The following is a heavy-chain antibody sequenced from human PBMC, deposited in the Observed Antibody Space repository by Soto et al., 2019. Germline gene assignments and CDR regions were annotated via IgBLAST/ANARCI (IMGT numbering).Heavy chain of an antibody. CDR3: AREAYGKLSAFDI. J-gene: IGHJ3*02. Sequence: ASVKVSCTASVYTFTSYAMHWVRQAPGQRLEWMGWINAGNGNTKYSQKFQGRVTITRDTSASTAYMELSSLRSEDTAVYYCAREAYGKLSAFDIWGQGTMVTVSS. CDR1: VYTFTSYA. V-gene: IGHV1-3*01. CDR2: INAGNGNT. D-gene: IGHD4-17*01.